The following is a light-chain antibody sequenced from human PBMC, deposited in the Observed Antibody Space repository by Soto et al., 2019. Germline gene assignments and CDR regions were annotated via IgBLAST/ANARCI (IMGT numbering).Light chain of an antibody. CDR2: DVN. CDR3: TSWTTSTTMI. J-gene: IGLJ2*01. V-gene: IGLV2-14*03. Sequence: QSALTQPASVSGSPGQSITISCTGTIRDFVAYNFVSWYQQHPGKAPKLMLYDVNIRPSGVSNRFSGSKSGNTASLTISRLQADDEADYYCTSWTTSTTMIFVGGTKLTVL. CDR1: IRDFVAYNF.